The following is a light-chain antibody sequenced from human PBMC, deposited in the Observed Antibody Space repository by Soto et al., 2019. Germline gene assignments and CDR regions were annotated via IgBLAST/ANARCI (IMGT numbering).Light chain of an antibody. V-gene: IGKV3-11*01. Sequence: IFMAQSPATLSLSHWAVATVSWRASQSVSSYLAWYQQKPGQAPRLLIYDASNRATGIPARFSGSGSGTDFSLTISRVEPDDFAVYYCQQYLSLPITFGQGTRLEIK. CDR2: DAS. J-gene: IGKJ5*01. CDR3: QQYLSLPIT. CDR1: QSVSSY.